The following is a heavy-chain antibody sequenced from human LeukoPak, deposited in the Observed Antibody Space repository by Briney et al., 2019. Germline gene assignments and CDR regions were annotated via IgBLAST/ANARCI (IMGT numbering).Heavy chain of an antibody. CDR2: ISSSSSYI. Sequence: GGSLRLSCAVSGFTFNYYSMNWVRQAPGKGLEWVSSISSSSSYIYYADSVKGRFTISRDNAKNTLYLQMNSLRAEDTAVYYCARAREYSSGWYYFDYWGQGTLVTVSS. CDR3: ARAREYSSGWYYFDY. J-gene: IGHJ4*02. CDR1: GFTFNYYS. V-gene: IGHV3-21*01. D-gene: IGHD6-19*01.